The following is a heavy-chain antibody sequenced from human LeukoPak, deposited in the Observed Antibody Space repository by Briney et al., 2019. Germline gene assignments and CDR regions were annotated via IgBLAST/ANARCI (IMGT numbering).Heavy chain of an antibody. J-gene: IGHJ4*02. Sequence: GGSLRLSCAASGFRFSSHWMSWVRQSPGKGLEWVARIKQDESVKYYVESVKGRFSISRDNARDSLFLQMNRLRAEDTAVYYCARLQGDYTTYDSWGQGTLVTVSS. D-gene: IGHD2/OR15-2a*01. CDR3: ARLQGDYTTYDS. CDR1: GFRFSSHW. CDR2: IKQDESVK. V-gene: IGHV3-7*01.